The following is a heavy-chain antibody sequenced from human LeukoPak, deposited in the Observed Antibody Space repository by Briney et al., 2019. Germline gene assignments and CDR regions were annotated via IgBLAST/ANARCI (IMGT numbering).Heavy chain of an antibody. Sequence: GGSLRLSCAASGFTFSSYSMNWVRQAPGKGLEWVSSISSSSSYIYYADSVKGRFTISRDNAKNSLYLQMNSLRAEDTAVYYCARVVRDGIAAAGDYYYYMDVWGKGTTVIVSS. D-gene: IGHD6-13*01. J-gene: IGHJ6*03. CDR1: GFTFSSYS. CDR2: ISSSSSYI. CDR3: ARVVRDGIAAAGDYYYYMDV. V-gene: IGHV3-21*01.